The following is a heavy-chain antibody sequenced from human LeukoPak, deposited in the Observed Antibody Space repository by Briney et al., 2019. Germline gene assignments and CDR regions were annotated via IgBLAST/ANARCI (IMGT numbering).Heavy chain of an antibody. V-gene: IGHV4-34*01. Sequence: SETLSLTCAVYGGSFSGYYWSWIRQPPGKGLEWLGEINHSGSTNYNPSLKSRVTISVDTSKNQFSLKLSSVTAADTAVYYCARHWTSTFPDIWGQGTMVTVSS. CDR3: ARHWTSTFPDI. D-gene: IGHD3/OR15-3a*01. CDR1: GGSFSGYY. J-gene: IGHJ3*02. CDR2: INHSGST.